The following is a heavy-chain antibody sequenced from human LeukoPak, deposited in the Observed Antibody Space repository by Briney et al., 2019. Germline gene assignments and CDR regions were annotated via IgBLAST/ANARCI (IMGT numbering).Heavy chain of an antibody. D-gene: IGHD3-10*01. CDR1: GYTFTSYG. CDR3: ARGGITMVRGVIGTEY. CDR2: ISAYNGNT. V-gene: IGHV1-18*01. J-gene: IGHJ4*02. Sequence: ASVKVSCKASGYTFTSYGISLVRQAPGQGLEWMGWISAYNGNTNYAQKLQGRVTMTTDTSTSTAYMELRSLRSDDTAVYYCARGGITMVRGVIGTEYWGQGTLVTVSS.